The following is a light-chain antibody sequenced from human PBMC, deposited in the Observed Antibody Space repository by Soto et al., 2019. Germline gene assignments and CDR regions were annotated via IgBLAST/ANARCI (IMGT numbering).Light chain of an antibody. CDR2: EVS. J-gene: IGLJ1*01. Sequence: QFVLTQPASVSGSPGQSITISCTGTSSNVGGYNFVSWYQHHPGKAPKLMIYEVSNRPSGVSNRFSGSKSGNTASLTISGLQAEDEADYYCSSYTSSSTRVSGTGTKVTVL. CDR1: SSNVGGYNF. V-gene: IGLV2-14*01. CDR3: SSYTSSSTRV.